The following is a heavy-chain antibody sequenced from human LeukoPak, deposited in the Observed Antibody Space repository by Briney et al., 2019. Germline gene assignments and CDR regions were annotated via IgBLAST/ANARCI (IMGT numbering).Heavy chain of an antibody. V-gene: IGHV3-23*01. CDR2: ISGSGGST. CDR1: GFTFSSYA. J-gene: IGHJ4*02. Sequence: GGSLRLSCAASGFTFSSYAMSWVRQAPGKGLEWVSGISGSGGSTYYADSVKGRFTIYRDKSENTLYLQMSSLRAEDTAVYYCAKDNQGAGGKVGVADYWGQGTLVTVSS. D-gene: IGHD4-23*01. CDR3: AKDNQGAGGKVGVADY.